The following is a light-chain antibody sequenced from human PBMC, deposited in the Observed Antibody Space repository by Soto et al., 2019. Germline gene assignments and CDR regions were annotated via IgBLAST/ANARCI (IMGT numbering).Light chain of an antibody. Sequence: DIQMTQSPSTLSASVGDRVTITCRASQSISYWLAWYQQKPGKAPKLLIYKASNLESGVPSRFSGSGSGTEFTLTISSLKPDDFATYYCQQYQSFWTFDQGTKVEIK. J-gene: IGKJ1*01. CDR1: QSISYW. CDR3: QQYQSFWT. CDR2: KAS. V-gene: IGKV1-5*03.